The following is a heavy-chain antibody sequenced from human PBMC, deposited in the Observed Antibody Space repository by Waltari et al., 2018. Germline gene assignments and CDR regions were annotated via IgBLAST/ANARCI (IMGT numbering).Heavy chain of an antibody. J-gene: IGHJ4*02. D-gene: IGHD6-19*01. Sequence: EVQLVDSGGGLVQPGRSLRLSCAASGFTFDDYAMHGVRQAPGKGLAWVSGISLNSGSICNEDSVKGRFTISRDNAKKSLYLQMNSLRAEDTALYYCAKGSSGWIDYWGQGTLVTVSS. CDR3: AKGSSGWIDY. V-gene: IGHV3-9*01. CDR2: ISLNSGSI. CDR1: GFTFDDYA.